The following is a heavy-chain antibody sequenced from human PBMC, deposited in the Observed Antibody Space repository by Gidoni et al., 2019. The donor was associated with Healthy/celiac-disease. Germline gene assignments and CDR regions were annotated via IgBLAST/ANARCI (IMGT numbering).Heavy chain of an antibody. Sequence: EVQLVESGGGLVKPGGSLRLSCAASGFTFSSYSMNWVRQAPGTGLEWVSSISSSSSYIYYADSVKGRFTISRDNAKNSLYLQMNSLRAEDTAVYYCAREGGIAVATMDVWGQGTTVTVSS. CDR3: AREGGIAVATMDV. V-gene: IGHV3-21*01. D-gene: IGHD6-19*01. J-gene: IGHJ6*02. CDR1: GFTFSSYS. CDR2: ISSSSSYI.